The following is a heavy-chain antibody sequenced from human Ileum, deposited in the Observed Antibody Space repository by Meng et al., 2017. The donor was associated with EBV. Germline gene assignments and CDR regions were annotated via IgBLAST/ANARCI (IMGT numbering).Heavy chain of an antibody. D-gene: IGHD5-12*01. J-gene: IGHJ4*02. CDR2: ILSGST. CDR3: AGGRAGYGGYKT. CDR1: SGSVSSGDYH. V-gene: IGHV4-61*03. Sequence: QVQVLESGPARVKPSEPLSLTCTVSSGSVSSGDYHWSWIRQPPGKGLEWIGYILSGSTNYDPSLTNRVTISVDTSKNHFSLKLTSVTAADTAVYYCAGGRAGYGGYKTWGQGTLVTVSS.